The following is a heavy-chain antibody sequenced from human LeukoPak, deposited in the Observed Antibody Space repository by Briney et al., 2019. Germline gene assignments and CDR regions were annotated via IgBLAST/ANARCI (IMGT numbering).Heavy chain of an antibody. CDR2: ISAYNGNT. J-gene: IGHJ3*02. CDR3: ARVVMVCSSTSCYSGAFDI. Sequence: ASVKVSCKSSGYTFTSYGISWVRQAPGQGLEWMGWISAYNGNTNYAQKLQGRVTMTTDTSTSTAYMELRSLRSDDTAVYYCARVVMVCSSTSCYSGAFDIWGQGTMVTVSS. D-gene: IGHD2-2*01. V-gene: IGHV1-18*01. CDR1: GYTFTSYG.